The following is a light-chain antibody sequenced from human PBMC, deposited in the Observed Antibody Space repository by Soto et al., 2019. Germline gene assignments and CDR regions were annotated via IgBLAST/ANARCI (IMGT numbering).Light chain of an antibody. CDR3: QQRSNWPIT. J-gene: IGKJ5*01. CDR2: DAF. Sequence: EIVLTQSPATLSLSPGERAILSCRASQRISSYLAWYQQRPGQAPRLLIYDAFNRPTGIPARFSGSGSGTDFTLTISSLEPEDFAVYYCQQRSNWPITFGQGTRLEIK. CDR1: QRISSY. V-gene: IGKV3-11*01.